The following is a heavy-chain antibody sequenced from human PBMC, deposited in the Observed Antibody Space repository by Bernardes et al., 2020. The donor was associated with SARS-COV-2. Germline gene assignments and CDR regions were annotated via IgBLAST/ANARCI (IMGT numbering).Heavy chain of an antibody. CDR1: GGSISSYY. CDR2: IYYSGST. Sequence: SEPLSLTCTVSGGSISSYYWSWIRQPPDKGLEWIGYIYYSGSTNYNPSLKSRVTISVDTSKNQFSLKLNSVTAADTAVYYCARGNCSSTSCYHHWFDPWGQGTLVTVYS. CDR3: ARGNCSSTSCYHHWFDP. D-gene: IGHD2-2*01. V-gene: IGHV4-59*01. J-gene: IGHJ5*02.